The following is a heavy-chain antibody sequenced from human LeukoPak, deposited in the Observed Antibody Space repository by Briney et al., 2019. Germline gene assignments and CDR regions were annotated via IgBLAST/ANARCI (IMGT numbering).Heavy chain of an antibody. Sequence: GESLKISCKGSGYSFSTYWIGWVRQMPGKGLEWMGIIYPGDSDTRYSPSFQGQVTISADKSISTAYLQWSSLKASDTAMYYCARRVAMTRVYYFEHWGQGTLVTVSS. CDR2: IYPGDSDT. V-gene: IGHV5-51*01. CDR3: ARRVAMTRVYYFEH. CDR1: GYSFSTYW. J-gene: IGHJ4*02. D-gene: IGHD4-17*01.